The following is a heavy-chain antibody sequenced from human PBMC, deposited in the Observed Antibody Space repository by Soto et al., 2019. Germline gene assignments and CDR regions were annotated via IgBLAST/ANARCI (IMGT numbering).Heavy chain of an antibody. J-gene: IGHJ5*01. CDR1: GATFSTTG. CDR3: ARASPVICGGDPCYRLDSSFDS. V-gene: IGHV1-69*01. D-gene: IGHD2-21*02. CDR2: IIPLFGTP. Sequence: QVQLVQSGAEVRKPGSSLRVSCKSSGATFSTTGISWVRQAPGQGLEWMGGIIPLFGTPKYARKFQGRVSITADESTNTVYMELNSLRADGAAVYYCARASPVICGGDPCYRLDSSFDSWGQGSLVIVSS.